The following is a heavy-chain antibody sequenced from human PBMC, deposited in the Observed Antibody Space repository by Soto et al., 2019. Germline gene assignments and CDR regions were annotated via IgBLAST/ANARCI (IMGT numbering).Heavy chain of an antibody. V-gene: IGHV4-59*01. Sequence: SETLSLTCTVSAAPFSKYYWSWIRQPPGKGLEWIGYIYFNGNTNYNPSLKRRVTISIDTSKKQISLNLTPVTDADTAVYYCASVTFGGVVLAHWGQGTLVTVSS. CDR1: AAPFSKYY. CDR2: IYFNGNT. D-gene: IGHD3-16*01. CDR3: ASVTFGGVVLAH. J-gene: IGHJ4*02.